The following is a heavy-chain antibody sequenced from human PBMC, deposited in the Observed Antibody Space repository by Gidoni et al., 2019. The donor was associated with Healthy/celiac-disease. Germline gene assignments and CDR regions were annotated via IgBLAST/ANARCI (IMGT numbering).Heavy chain of an antibody. CDR1: GYTFTSYY. CDR3: ARGGTSFTGSYYDYMDV. D-gene: IGHD2-2*01. Sequence: QVQLVQSGAEVKKPGASVKVSCKASGYTFTSYYMQWVRQAPGQGLLWMGIINPSGGSTSYAQKFQGRVTITRDTSTSTVYMELRSLRSEDTAVYYCARGGTSFTGSYYDYMDVWGKGTTVTVSS. V-gene: IGHV1-46*01. CDR2: INPSGGST. J-gene: IGHJ6*03.